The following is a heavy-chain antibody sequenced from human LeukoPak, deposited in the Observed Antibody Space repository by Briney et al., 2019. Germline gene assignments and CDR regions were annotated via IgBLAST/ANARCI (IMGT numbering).Heavy chain of an antibody. CDR3: ARGAGWYLY. D-gene: IGHD6-19*01. CDR1: GGSISSYY. CDR2: IYDSGTT. Sequence: PSETLSLTCTVSGGSISSYYWSWIRQPQGKELEWIGYIYDSGTTNYNPSLRSRVTISVDTSKNQFSLMLTSVTAADTAVYYCARGAGWYLYWGQGTLVTVSS. J-gene: IGHJ4*02. V-gene: IGHV4-59*01.